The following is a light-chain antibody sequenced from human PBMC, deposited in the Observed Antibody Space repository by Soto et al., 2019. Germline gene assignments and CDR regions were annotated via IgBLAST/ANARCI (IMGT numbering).Light chain of an antibody. V-gene: IGLV7-46*01. Sequence: QAVVTQEPSLTVSPGGTVTLTCGSSTGAVTTDHFPYWFQQKPGQAPRTLIYDTNNKYSWTPARFSGSLLGDKAALTLSGAQLGGEADYYSLPTKGGARVFGGGTRLPVL. CDR2: DTN. CDR3: LPTKGGARV. CDR1: TGAVTTDHF. J-gene: IGLJ3*02.